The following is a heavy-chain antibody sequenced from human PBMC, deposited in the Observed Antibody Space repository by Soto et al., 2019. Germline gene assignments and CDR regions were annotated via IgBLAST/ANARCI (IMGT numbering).Heavy chain of an antibody. CDR1: GGPISSGGYY. V-gene: IGHV4-31*03. CDR2: IHYSGST. CDR3: ARGEVLPAASLDY. J-gene: IGHJ4*02. D-gene: IGHD2-2*01. Sequence: SETLSLTCSVSGGPISSGGYYWSWIRQRPGKGLEWIGDIHYSGSTFYNPSLKSRVTISVDTSENQFSLKLSSMTAADTAVYYCARGEVLPAASLDYWGQGTLVTSPQ.